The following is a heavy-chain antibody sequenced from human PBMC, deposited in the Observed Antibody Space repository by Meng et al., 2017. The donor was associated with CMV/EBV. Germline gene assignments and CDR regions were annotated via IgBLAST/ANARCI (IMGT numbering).Heavy chain of an antibody. CDR1: GFTFSSYW. CDR2: IKQDGSEK. V-gene: IGHV3-7*01. D-gene: IGHD2-15*01. J-gene: IGHJ4*02. CDR3: ARDTRAATDY. Sequence: GESLKISCAASGFTFSSYWMSWVRQAPGKGPEWVANIKQDGSEKYYVDSVKGRFTISRDNAKNSLYLQMNSLRAEDTAVYYCARDTRAATDYWGQGTLVTVSS.